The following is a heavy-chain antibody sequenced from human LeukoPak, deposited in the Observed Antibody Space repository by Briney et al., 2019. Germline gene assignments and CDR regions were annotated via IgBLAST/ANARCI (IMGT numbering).Heavy chain of an antibody. V-gene: IGHV4-59*12. CDR1: GDSISSSY. J-gene: IGHJ2*01. Sequence: PSETLSLTCTVSGDSISSSYWSWIRQPPGKGLEWIGYIFYSGSTNYNPSLKSRVTISVDTSKRQFSLKLSSVTAADTAVYYCARDRGAGNWYFDLWGRGTLVTVSS. D-gene: IGHD6-19*01. CDR3: ARDRGAGNWYFDL. CDR2: IFYSGST.